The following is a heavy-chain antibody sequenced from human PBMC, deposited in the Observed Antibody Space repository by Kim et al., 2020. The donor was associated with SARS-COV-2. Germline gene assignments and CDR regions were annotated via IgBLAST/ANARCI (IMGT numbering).Heavy chain of an antibody. CDR1: GFTFSSYG. Sequence: GGSLRLSCAASGFTFSSYGMHWVRQAPGKGLEWVAVIWYDGSNKYYADSVKGRFTISRDNSKNTLYLQMNSLRAEDTAVYYCARDLWFGELSHYGMDVWGQGTTVTVSS. J-gene: IGHJ6*02. CDR2: IWYDGSNK. D-gene: IGHD3-10*01. V-gene: IGHV3-33*01. CDR3: ARDLWFGELSHYGMDV.